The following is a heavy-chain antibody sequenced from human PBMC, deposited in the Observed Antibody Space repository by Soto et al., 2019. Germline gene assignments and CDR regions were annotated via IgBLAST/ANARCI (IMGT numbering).Heavy chain of an antibody. CDR3: ARGPTPVSLLVAAASRALPYDFDY. CDR1: GGTFSSYA. J-gene: IGHJ4*02. Sequence: SVKVSCKASGGTFSSYAISWVRQAPGQGLEWMGGIIPIFGTANYAQKFQGRVTITADESTSTAYMGLSSLRSEDTAVYYCARGPTPVSLLVAAASRALPYDFDYWGQGNLDTV. V-gene: IGHV1-69*13. CDR2: IIPIFGTA. D-gene: IGHD2-2*01.